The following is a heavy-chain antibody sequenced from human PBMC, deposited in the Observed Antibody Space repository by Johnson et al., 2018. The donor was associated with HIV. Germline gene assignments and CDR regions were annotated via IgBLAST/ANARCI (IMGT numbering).Heavy chain of an antibody. CDR2: ISSSCSTI. V-gene: IGHV3-48*03. Sequence: VQLVESGGGLVQPGGSLRLSCAASGFTFSSYEMNWVRQAPGNGLEWVSYISSSCSTIYYADSVKGRFTISRDNAKNSLYLQMNILRAEDTAVYYCARAFAPSGYDFRGRSYAFDRWGQGTMVTVSS. J-gene: IGHJ3*02. D-gene: IGHD5-12*01. CDR3: ARAFAPSGYDFRGRSYAFDR. CDR1: GFTFSSYE.